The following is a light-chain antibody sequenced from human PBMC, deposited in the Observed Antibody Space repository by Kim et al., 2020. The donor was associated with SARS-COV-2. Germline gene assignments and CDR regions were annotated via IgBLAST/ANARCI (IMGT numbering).Light chain of an antibody. CDR2: GAS. J-gene: IGKJ1*01. CDR1: QSVSSN. Sequence: ATLSVSPGERATLSCRASQSVSSNLAWYQQKPGQAPRLLIYGASTRATGIPARFSRSGSGTEFTLTISSLQSEDFAVYYCQQYKTFGQGTKVEIK. CDR3: QQYKT. V-gene: IGKV3-15*01.